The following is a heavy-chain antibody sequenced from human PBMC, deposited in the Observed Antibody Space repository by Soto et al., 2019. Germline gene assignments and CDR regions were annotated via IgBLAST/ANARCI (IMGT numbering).Heavy chain of an antibody. V-gene: IGHV3-48*01. CDR3: ARANYMDV. Sequence: GGSLRLSCAASGFTFSSYSMNWVRQAPGKGLEWVSYISSSSSTIYYADSVKGRFTISRDNAKNSLYLQINSLRAEDTAVYYCARANYMDVWGKGTTVTVSS. CDR1: GFTFSSYS. CDR2: ISSSSSTI. J-gene: IGHJ6*03.